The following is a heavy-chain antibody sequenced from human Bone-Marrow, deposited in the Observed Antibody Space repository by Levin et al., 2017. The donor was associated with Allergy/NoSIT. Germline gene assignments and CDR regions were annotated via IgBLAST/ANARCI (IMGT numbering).Heavy chain of an antibody. CDR3: TTDSSSNWYARSDFDI. Sequence: SLKISCTASGFPFDDFTVHWVRQAPGKGLEWVSGITWDSGHIAYADSVKGRFTVSRDNAKSSLYLPMNSLTPEDTALYYCTTDSSSNWYARSDFDIWGQGTMVTVSS. CDR1: GFPFDDFT. J-gene: IGHJ3*02. D-gene: IGHD6-13*01. V-gene: IGHV3-9*01. CDR2: ITWDSGHI.